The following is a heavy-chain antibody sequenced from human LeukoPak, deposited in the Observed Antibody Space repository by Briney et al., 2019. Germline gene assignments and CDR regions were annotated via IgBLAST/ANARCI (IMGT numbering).Heavy chain of an antibody. CDR3: ARHKLGTVAGFYFDY. Sequence: SETLSLTCTVSSGSISSSSYYWGWIRRPPGKGLEWIGSIYYSGSTYYNTSLKSRVTISVDTSKNQFSLKLSSVTAAETAVYYCARHKLGTVAGFYFDYWGQGTLVTVSS. D-gene: IGHD6-19*01. V-gene: IGHV4-39*01. CDR2: IYYSGST. J-gene: IGHJ4*02. CDR1: SGSISSSSYY.